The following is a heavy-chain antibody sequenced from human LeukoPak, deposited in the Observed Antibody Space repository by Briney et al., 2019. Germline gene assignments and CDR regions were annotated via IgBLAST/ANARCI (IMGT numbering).Heavy chain of an antibody. V-gene: IGHV1-69*05. CDR1: GGTFSSYA. CDR2: IIPIFGTA. Sequence: ASVKVSCKASGGTFSSYAISWVRQAPGQGLEWMGGIIPIFGTANYAQKSQGRVTITTDESTSTAYMELSSLRSEDTAVYYCASTIVVPYLPMKHAFDIWGQGTMVTVSS. D-gene: IGHD3-22*01. J-gene: IGHJ3*02. CDR3: ASTIVVPYLPMKHAFDI.